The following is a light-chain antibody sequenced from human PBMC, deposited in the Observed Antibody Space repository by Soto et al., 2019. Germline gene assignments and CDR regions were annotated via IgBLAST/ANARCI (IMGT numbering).Light chain of an antibody. CDR2: GAS. CDR1: QSVGNNN. V-gene: IGKV3-20*01. J-gene: IGKJ4*01. CDR3: QQYANSPRT. Sequence: EIVLTQSPGTLSLSPGERATLSCRASQSVGNNNLAWYQQKPGQAPRLLIYGASSRATGIPNRFSGSGSGTDFTLPISRLEPEDFAVYYCQQYANSPRTFGGGTKVEIK.